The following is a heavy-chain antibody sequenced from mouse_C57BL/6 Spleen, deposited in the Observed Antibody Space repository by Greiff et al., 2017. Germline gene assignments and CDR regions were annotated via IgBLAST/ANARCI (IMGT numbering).Heavy chain of an antibody. CDR2: IRNKANGYTT. D-gene: IGHD1-1*01. Sequence: EVQVVESGGGLVQPGGSLSLSCAASGFTFTDYYMSWVRQPPGKALEWLGFIRNKANGYTTEYSASVKGRFTISRDNSQSILYLQMNALRAEDSATYYCARWLTTVALDAMDYWGQGTSVTVSS. CDR1: GFTFTDYY. V-gene: IGHV7-3*01. CDR3: ARWLTTVALDAMDY. J-gene: IGHJ4*01.